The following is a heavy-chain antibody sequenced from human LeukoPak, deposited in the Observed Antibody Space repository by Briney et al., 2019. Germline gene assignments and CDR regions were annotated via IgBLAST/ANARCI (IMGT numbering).Heavy chain of an antibody. D-gene: IGHD3-9*01. Sequence: SETLSLTCTVSGYSINSGYYWVWIRQPPGKGLEWIGSIYRSGSTNYNPSLKSRVTISVDTSKNQFSLKVSSVTAADTAMYYCARLYSDILTGYSPFGFDYWGQGTLVTVSS. V-gene: IGHV4-38-2*02. J-gene: IGHJ4*02. CDR1: GYSINSGYY. CDR2: IYRSGST. CDR3: ARLYSDILTGYSPFGFDY.